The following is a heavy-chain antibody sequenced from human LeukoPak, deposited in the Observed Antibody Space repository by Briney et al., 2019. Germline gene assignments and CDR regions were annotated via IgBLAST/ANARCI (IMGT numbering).Heavy chain of an antibody. CDR1: GFTFSSYG. CDR3: ARGAYYYDSSGYYPEEYNWFDP. V-gene: IGHV3-33*01. CDR2: IWYDGSNK. J-gene: IGHJ5*02. D-gene: IGHD3-22*01. Sequence: PGRSLRLSCAASGFTFSSYGMHWVRQAPGKGLEWVAVIWYDGSNKYYADSVKGRFTISRDNSKNTLYLQMNSLRAEDTAVYYCARGAYYYDSSGYYPEEYNWFDPWGQGTLVTVSS.